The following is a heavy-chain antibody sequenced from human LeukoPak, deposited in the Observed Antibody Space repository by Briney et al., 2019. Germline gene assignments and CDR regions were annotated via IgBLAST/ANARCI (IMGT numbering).Heavy chain of an antibody. Sequence: GGSLRLSCAASGFTFSSYEMNWVRQAPGKGLEWVSYISSSGSTIYYADSVKGRFTISRDNAKNSLYLQMDSLRGEDTAVYCCATGGVHYYDSSADYWGQGTLVTVSS. J-gene: IGHJ4*02. CDR2: ISSSGSTI. V-gene: IGHV3-48*03. CDR3: ATGGVHYYDSSADY. D-gene: IGHD3-22*01. CDR1: GFTFSSYE.